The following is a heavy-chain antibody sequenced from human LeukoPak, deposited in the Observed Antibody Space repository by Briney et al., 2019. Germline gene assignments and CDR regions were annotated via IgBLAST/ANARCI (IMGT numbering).Heavy chain of an antibody. Sequence: SETLSLTCTVSSGSISSYYWGWVRQPPGKGLEWIGRIYTTGTTHYNPSLKSRVTMSIDTSTNQFSLNLRFMTAADTAVYFCGRQGYTATYYFLDYWSQGTLVAVS. D-gene: IGHD1-26*01. CDR3: GRQGYTATYYFLDY. V-gene: IGHV4-4*07. CDR2: IYTTGTT. CDR1: SGSISSYY. J-gene: IGHJ4*02.